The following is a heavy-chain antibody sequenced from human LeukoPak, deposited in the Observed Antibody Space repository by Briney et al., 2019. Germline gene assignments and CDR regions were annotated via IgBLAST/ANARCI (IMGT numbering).Heavy chain of an antibody. CDR1: GGSISSDSYY. Sequence: SETLSLTCTVSGGSISSDSYYWSWIRQPAGKGLEWIGRIYTSGSTNYNPSLKSRVTISVDTSKNQFSLKLSSVTAADTAVYYCARVGIAARGDAFDIWGQGTMVTVSS. D-gene: IGHD6-6*01. V-gene: IGHV4-61*02. CDR2: IYTSGST. CDR3: ARVGIAARGDAFDI. J-gene: IGHJ3*02.